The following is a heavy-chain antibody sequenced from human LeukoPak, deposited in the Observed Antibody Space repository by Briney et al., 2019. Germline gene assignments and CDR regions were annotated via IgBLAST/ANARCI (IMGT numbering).Heavy chain of an antibody. CDR2: ISAYNGNT. CDR1: GYTFTSYG. D-gene: IGHD2-21*02. CDR3: ARSHCGGDCYYPWEADY. V-gene: IGHV1-18*01. J-gene: IGHJ4*02. Sequence: GASVEVSCKASGYTFTSYGISWVRQAPGQGLEWMGWISAYNGNTNYAQKLQGRVTMTTDTSTSTAYMELRSLRSDDTAVYYCARSHCGGDCYYPWEADYWGQGTLVTVSS.